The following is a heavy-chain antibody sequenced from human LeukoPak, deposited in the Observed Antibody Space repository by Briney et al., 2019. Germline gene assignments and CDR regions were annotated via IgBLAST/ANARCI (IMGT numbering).Heavy chain of an antibody. CDR1: GDSMSSYY. D-gene: IGHD3-22*01. V-gene: IGHV4-59*01. CDR3: ARAVVLYYDGSGYSTRFDY. Sequence: SETLSLTCTVSGDSMSSYYWSWIRQPPGKGLEWIGYIYYNGSTNYTPSLKSRVTISLDTSKNQFSLKLRSVTAADTAMYYCARAVVLYYDGSGYSTRFDYWGQGTLVTVSS. J-gene: IGHJ4*02. CDR2: IYYNGST.